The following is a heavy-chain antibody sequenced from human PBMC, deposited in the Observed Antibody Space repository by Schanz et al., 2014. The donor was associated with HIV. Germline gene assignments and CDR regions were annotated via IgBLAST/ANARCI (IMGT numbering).Heavy chain of an antibody. Sequence: DVQLVESGGGLVQPGGSLRLSCSASGFTFSDYYMNWVRQAPGKGLEWVSSISVKGRFTTSRDSSKNTLYLQMNSLRVEDTATYYCRVFMYSFDVWGQGTMVTVSS. J-gene: IGHJ3*01. CDR2: I. D-gene: IGHD2-8*01. V-gene: IGHV3-74*01. CDR1: GFTFSDYY. CDR3: RVFMYSFDV.